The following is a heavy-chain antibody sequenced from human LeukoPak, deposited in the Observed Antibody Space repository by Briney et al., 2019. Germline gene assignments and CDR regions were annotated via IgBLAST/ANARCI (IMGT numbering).Heavy chain of an antibody. Sequence: ASVKVSCKASGYTFTSYYMHWVRQAPGQGLEWRGIINPSGGSTSYAQKCQGRVTMTRDMSTSPVYLELSSLRSEDTAVYYCARVSSWDSSGYSDDYWGQGTLVTVSS. CDR3: ARVSSWDSSGYSDDY. D-gene: IGHD3-22*01. J-gene: IGHJ4*02. V-gene: IGHV1-46*01. CDR1: GYTFTSYY. CDR2: INPSGGST.